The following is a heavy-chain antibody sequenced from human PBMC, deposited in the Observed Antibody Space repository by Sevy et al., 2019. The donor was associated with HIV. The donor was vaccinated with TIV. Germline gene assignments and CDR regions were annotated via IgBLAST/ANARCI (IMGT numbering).Heavy chain of an antibody. D-gene: IGHD5-18*01. J-gene: IGHJ4*02. V-gene: IGHV1-18*01. CDR3: ARLDTAMVPFDY. CDR2: ISAYNGNT. Sequence: ASVKVSCKASGYTFTSYGISWVRQAPGQGLEWMGWISAYNGNTNYAQKLQGRVTMTTDTSTSTAYMELRSLGSDDTAVYYCARLDTAMVPFDYWGQGTLVTVSS. CDR1: GYTFTSYG.